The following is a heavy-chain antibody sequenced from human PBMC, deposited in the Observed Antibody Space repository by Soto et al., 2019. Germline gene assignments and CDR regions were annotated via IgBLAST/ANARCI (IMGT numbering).Heavy chain of an antibody. Sequence: GSLKISCAASGFTFSDYYMSWVRQAPGKGLEWVASITSSGSTTYYRDSLKGRFTISRDNAKNSAYLQMKSLRAEDTAVYYCARERYSYGPYYFDYWGQGTLVTVSS. CDR2: ITSSGSTT. CDR1: GFTFSDYY. J-gene: IGHJ4*02. V-gene: IGHV3-11*01. CDR3: ARERYSYGPYYFDY. D-gene: IGHD5-18*01.